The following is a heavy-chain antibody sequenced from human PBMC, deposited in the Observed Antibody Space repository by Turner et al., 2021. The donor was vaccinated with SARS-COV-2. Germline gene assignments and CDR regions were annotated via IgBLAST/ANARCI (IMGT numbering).Heavy chain of an antibody. CDR2: IHYSGTA. CDR3: ARALSERLYSYDSNYYLRNRFDP. CDR1: GGSLSSYY. Sequence: QVQLQESGPGLVKPSETLSLTCSVSGGSLSSYYLGWIRQSPGKGLEWIGYIHYSGTANDSPSLMSRVSISVDTSKKQVSLRMTSVTAADTAVYYCARALSERLYSYDSNYYLRNRFDPWGQGTRVTVS. J-gene: IGHJ5*02. V-gene: IGHV4-59*01. D-gene: IGHD3-22*01.